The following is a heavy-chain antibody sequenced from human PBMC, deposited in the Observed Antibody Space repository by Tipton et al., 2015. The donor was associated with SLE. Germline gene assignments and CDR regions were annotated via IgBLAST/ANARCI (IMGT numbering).Heavy chain of an antibody. D-gene: IGHD2/OR15-2a*01. CDR1: GYIFSSYE. CDR3: ARGFLRRPATDFYHMDV. CDR2: MNPGTGNT. J-gene: IGHJ6*03. Sequence: QLVQSGAEAKKPGASVKVSCKASGYIFSSYEINWVRQATGRGIEWLGWMNPGTGNTAYAQKFQGRVTMTTDSSIATAYVELTNLRADDTAIYYCARGFLRRPATDFYHMDVWGEGTAVTVSS. V-gene: IGHV1-8*02.